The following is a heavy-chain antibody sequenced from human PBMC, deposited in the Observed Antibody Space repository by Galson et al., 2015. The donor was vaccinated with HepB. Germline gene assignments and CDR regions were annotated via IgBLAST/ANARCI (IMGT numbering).Heavy chain of an antibody. CDR1: GGSISRSRFY. V-gene: IGHV4-39*01. J-gene: IGHJ2*01. CDR2: VYYSDST. Sequence: SETLSLTCSVSGGSISRSRFYWGWIRQPPGKGLEWIGSVYYSDSTYYNPSLRSRVTISVDTSKNQFSLNLSSVTAADTAIYYCARHFDNSAFRLPGYWYFDLWGRGTLVTVSS. CDR3: ARHFDNSAFRLPGYWYFDL. D-gene: IGHD3-22*01.